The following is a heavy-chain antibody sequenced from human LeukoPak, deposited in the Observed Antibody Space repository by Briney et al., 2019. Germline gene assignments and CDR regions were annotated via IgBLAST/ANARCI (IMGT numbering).Heavy chain of an antibody. D-gene: IGHD1-26*01. V-gene: IGHV1-18*01. CDR2: INAYNGNT. J-gene: IGHJ6*02. Sequence: ASVKVSCKASGYTFTSYGISWVRQAPGQGLEWMGWINAYNGNTNYAQKLQGRVTMTTDTSTSTAYMELRSLRSDDTAVYYCARVPPTSIKYYGMDVWGQGTTVTVSS. CDR3: ARVPPTSIKYYGMDV. CDR1: GYTFTSYG.